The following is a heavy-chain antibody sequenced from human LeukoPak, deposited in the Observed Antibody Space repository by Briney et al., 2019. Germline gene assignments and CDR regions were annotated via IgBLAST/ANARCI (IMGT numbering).Heavy chain of an antibody. J-gene: IGHJ4*02. Sequence: GGSPRLSCAASGFTFSDYYMGWIRQAPGKGLEWVSYISSSSSTIYYADSVKGRFTISRDNAKNSLYLQMNSLRAEDTAVYYCARIASLIDYWGQGTLVTVSS. CDR3: ARIASLIDY. CDR1: GFTFSDYY. V-gene: IGHV3-11*01. CDR2: ISSSSSTI. D-gene: IGHD3-9*01.